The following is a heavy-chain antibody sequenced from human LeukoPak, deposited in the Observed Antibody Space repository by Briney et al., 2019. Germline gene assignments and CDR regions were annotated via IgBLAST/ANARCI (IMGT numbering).Heavy chain of an antibody. CDR2: IDANNGDT. CDR1: GYTFRGNY. J-gene: IGHJ4*02. V-gene: IGHV1-2*02. CDR3: ARDPSSVTHYFFDY. Sequence: ASLKVSCKASGYTFRGNYIHWLRQAPGQGLEWMGWIDANNGDTKSAQKFQGRVTMSRDTSISTAYMDLSSLSPDDAAVYYCARDPSSVTHYFFDYWGQGTLVTLSS. D-gene: IGHD4-11*01.